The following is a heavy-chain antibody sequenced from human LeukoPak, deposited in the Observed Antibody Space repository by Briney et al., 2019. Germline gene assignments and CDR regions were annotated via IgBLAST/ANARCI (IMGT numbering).Heavy chain of an antibody. CDR1: GFTLSSYG. D-gene: IGHD5-18*01. J-gene: IGHJ6*03. Sequence: PGGTLRLSCAASGFTLSSYGMSWVRQAPGKGLEWVSAISGSGGSTYYADSVKGRFTISSDNSKNTLYLQMNSLRAEDTAVYYCAKDGVRAGYDYYYYYMDVWGKGTTVTISS. CDR2: ISGSGGST. CDR3: AKDGVRAGYDYYYYYMDV. V-gene: IGHV3-23*01.